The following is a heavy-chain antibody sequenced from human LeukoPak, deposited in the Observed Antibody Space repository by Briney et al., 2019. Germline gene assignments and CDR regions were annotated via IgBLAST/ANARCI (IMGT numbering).Heavy chain of an antibody. CDR3: AIGPAGYSSSWYAFDI. CDR1: GYTFTSYG. CDR2: ISAYNGNT. V-gene: IGHV1-18*01. Sequence: ASVKVSCKASGYTFTSYGISWVRQAPGQGLEWMGWISAYNGNTNYAQKLQGRVTMTTDTSTSTAYMELRSLRSDDTAVYYCAIGPAGYSSSWYAFDIWGHGTMVTVSS. J-gene: IGHJ3*02. D-gene: IGHD6-13*01.